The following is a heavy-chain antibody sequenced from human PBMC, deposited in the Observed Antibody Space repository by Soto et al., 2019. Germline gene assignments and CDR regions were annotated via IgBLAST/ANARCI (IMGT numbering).Heavy chain of an antibody. V-gene: IGHV4-34*01. J-gene: IGHJ5*02. CDR3: VIATGEFSLSWFAP. Sequence: PSETLSLTCAVYGGSFSGYYWSWIRQPPGKGLEWIGEINHSGSTNYNPSLKSRVTISVDTSKNQFSLKLSSVTAADTAVYYCVIATGEFSLSWFAPCGQGSLVPVSS. D-gene: IGHD3-16*01. CDR1: GGSFSGYY. CDR2: INHSGST.